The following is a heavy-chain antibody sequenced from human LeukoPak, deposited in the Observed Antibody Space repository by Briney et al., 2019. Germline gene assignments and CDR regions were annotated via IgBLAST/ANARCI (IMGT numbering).Heavy chain of an antibody. CDR3: ARGNRVVVVPAAVLYYYYGMDV. D-gene: IGHD2-2*01. CDR2: ISSSSSYI. Sequence: GGSLRLSCAASGFTFSSYSMNWVRQAPGKGLEWVSSISSSSSYIYYADSVKGRFTISRDNAKNSLYLQMNSLRAEDTAVYYCARGNRVVVVPAAVLYYYYGMDVWGQGTTVTVPS. CDR1: GFTFSSYS. J-gene: IGHJ6*02. V-gene: IGHV3-21*01.